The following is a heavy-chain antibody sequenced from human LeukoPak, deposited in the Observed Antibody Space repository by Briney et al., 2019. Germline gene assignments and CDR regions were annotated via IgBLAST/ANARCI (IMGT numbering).Heavy chain of an antibody. Sequence: NPSETLSLTCTVSGGSISSYYWSWIRQPPGKGLEWIGYIYYSGSTNYNPSLKSRVTISVDTSKNQFSLKLSSVTAADTAVYYCASSSGFGEFTYYFDYWGQGTLVTVSS. CDR2: IYYSGST. D-gene: IGHD3-10*01. CDR1: GGSISSYY. V-gene: IGHV4-59*01. CDR3: ASSSGFGEFTYYFDY. J-gene: IGHJ4*02.